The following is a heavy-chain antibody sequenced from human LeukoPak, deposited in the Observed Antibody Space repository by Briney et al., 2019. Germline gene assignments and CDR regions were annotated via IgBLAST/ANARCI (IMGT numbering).Heavy chain of an antibody. CDR3: AKDMGVVNLVALDY. J-gene: IGHJ4*02. Sequence: PGGSLRLSCAASGFTFDDYAMHWVRQAPGKGLEWVACISWNSGSIVYADSVQGRFTISRDNAKNSLYLQMNSLRAEDTALYYCAKDMGVVNLVALDYWGQGTLVTVSS. CDR1: GFTFDDYA. CDR2: ISWNSGSI. V-gene: IGHV3-9*01. D-gene: IGHD2-2*01.